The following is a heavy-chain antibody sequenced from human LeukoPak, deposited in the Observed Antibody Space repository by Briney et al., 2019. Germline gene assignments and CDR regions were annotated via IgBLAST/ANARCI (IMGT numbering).Heavy chain of an antibody. J-gene: IGHJ4*02. CDR2: ITYDGYYK. V-gene: IGHV3-30*03. Sequence: GTSLRLSCAASGFTFTSYGMDWVRQSPGKGLEWVALITYDGYYKYYSDSVKGRFTISSDTSKNTLYLQMNSLRAEDTAVYYCARDLSPVVRASPMGYWGQGTLVTVSS. D-gene: IGHD3-10*01. CDR3: ARDLSPVVRASPMGY. CDR1: GFTFTSYG.